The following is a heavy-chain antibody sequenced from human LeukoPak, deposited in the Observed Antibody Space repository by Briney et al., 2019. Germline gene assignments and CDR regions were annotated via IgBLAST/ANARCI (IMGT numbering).Heavy chain of an antibody. CDR1: GFTFSSYA. CDR3: ARGRYYYDSSGYYRGYYFDY. J-gene: IGHJ4*02. V-gene: IGHV3-23*01. D-gene: IGHD3-22*01. Sequence: GASLRLSCAASGFTFSSYAMSWVRQAPGKGLEWVSAISGSGGSTYYADSVKGRFTISRDNSKNTLYLQMNSLRAEDTAVYYCARGRYYYDSSGYYRGYYFDYWGQGTLVTVSS. CDR2: ISGSGGST.